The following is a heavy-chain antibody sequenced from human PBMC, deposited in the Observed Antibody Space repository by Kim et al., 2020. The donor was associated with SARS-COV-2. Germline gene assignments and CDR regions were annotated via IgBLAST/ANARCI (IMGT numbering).Heavy chain of an antibody. CDR1: GFTVSSNY. D-gene: IGHD3-3*01. CDR2: IYSGGST. CDR3: ASNYDFWSGMDV. J-gene: IGHJ6*02. V-gene: IGHV3-66*01. Sequence: GGSLRLSCAASGFTVSSNYMSWVRQAPGKGLEWVSVIYSGGSTYYADSVKGRFTISRDNSKNTLYLQMNSLRAEDTAVYYCASNYDFWSGMDVWGQGTTVTVSS.